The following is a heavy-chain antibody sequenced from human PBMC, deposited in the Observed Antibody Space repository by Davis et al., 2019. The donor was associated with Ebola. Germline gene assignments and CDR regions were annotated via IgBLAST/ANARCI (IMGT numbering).Heavy chain of an antibody. J-gene: IGHJ5*02. CDR2: ITSNCVTT. Sequence: PGGSLTLSCATSGLTLDNYAMHWFRQAPGKGLEWVSGITSNCVTTAYADLVKGRFTISRDNAKDTLYLQINSLRIEDTAFYYCAKDFYGSGSYIDAWGQGTLVAVSS. D-gene: IGHD3-10*01. CDR3: AKDFYGSGSYIDA. CDR1: GLTLDNYA. V-gene: IGHV3-9*01.